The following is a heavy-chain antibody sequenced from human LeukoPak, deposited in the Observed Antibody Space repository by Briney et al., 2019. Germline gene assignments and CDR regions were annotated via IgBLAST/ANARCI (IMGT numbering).Heavy chain of an antibody. V-gene: IGHV5-51*01. Sequence: PGESLKISCKGSGYSFTSYWIGWVRQMPGKGLEWMGLIYPGDSDTRYSPSFQGQVTISADKSISTAYLQWSSLKASDTAMYYCATCYDSSEVGFQHWGQGTLVTVSS. D-gene: IGHD3-22*01. CDR2: IYPGDSDT. CDR1: GYSFTSYW. J-gene: IGHJ1*01. CDR3: ATCYDSSEVGFQH.